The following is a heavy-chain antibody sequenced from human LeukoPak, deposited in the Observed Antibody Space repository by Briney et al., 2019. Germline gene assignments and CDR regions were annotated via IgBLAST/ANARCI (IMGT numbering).Heavy chain of an antibody. J-gene: IGHJ6*02. D-gene: IGHD2-21*02. CDR2: LNHSGST. CDR1: GGSFSGYY. V-gene: IGHV4-34*01. Sequence: SETLSLTYAVYGGSFSGYYWSWIRQPPGKGLEWIGALNHSGSTNYNPSLKSRVTISVDTSKNQFSLKLSSVTAANTAVYYCARARQRVVTSYYYYYGMDVWGQGTTVTVSS. CDR3: ARARQRVVTSYYYYYGMDV.